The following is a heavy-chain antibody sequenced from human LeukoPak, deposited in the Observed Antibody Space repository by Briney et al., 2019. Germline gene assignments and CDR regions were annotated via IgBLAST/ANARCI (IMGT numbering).Heavy chain of an antibody. J-gene: IGHJ4*02. D-gene: IGHD3-22*01. V-gene: IGHV4-39*07. CDR3: AGSYYDSSGTFDY. CDR1: GGSISSSSYY. Sequence: SETLSLTCTVSGGSISSSSYYWGWIRQPPGKGLEWIGSIYYSGSTNYNPSLKSRVTISVDTSKNQFSLKLSSVTAADTAVYYCAGSYYDSSGTFDYWGQGTLVTVSS. CDR2: IYYSGST.